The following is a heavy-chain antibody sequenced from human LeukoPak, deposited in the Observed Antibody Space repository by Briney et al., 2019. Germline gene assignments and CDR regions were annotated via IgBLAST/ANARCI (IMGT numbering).Heavy chain of an antibody. CDR2: ISSSSSTI. V-gene: IGHV3-48*01. Sequence: PGGSLRLSCAASGFTFSSYSMNWVRQAPGKGLEWVSYISSSSSTIYYADSVKGRFTISRDNAKNSLYLQMNSLRAEDTAVYYCASDSKTTVTTFDYWGQGTLVTVSS. CDR3: ASDSKTTVTTFDY. CDR1: GFTFSSYS. J-gene: IGHJ4*02. D-gene: IGHD4-17*01.